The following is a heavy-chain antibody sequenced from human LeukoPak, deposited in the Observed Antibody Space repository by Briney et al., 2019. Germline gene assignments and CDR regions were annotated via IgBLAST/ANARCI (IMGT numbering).Heavy chain of an antibody. CDR1: GGSFSGYY. CDR3: ARRKAARRFGVDY. CDR2: INHSGST. D-gene: IGHD6-6*01. J-gene: IGHJ4*02. V-gene: IGHV4-34*01. Sequence: LETLSLTCAVYGGSFSGYYWSWIRQPPGKGLEWIGEINHSGSTNYNPSLKSRVTISVDTSKNQFSLKLSSVTAADTAVYYCARRKAARRFGVDYWGQGTLVTVSS.